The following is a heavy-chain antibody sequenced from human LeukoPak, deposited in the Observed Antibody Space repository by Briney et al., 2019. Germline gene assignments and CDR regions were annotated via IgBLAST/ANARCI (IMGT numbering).Heavy chain of an antibody. CDR2: IYHSGST. CDR3: ARAGVDLPYYYYGMDV. V-gene: IGHV4-30-2*01. J-gene: IGHJ6*02. CDR1: GGSISSGGYS. Sequence: SETLSLTCAVSGGSISSGGYSWSWIRQPPGKGLEWIGYIYHSGSTYYNPSLKSRVTISVDRSKNQFSLKLSSVTAADTAVYYCARAGVDLPYYYYGMDVWGQGTTVTVS.